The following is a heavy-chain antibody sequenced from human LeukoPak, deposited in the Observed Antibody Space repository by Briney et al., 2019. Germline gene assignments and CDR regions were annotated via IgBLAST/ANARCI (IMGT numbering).Heavy chain of an antibody. D-gene: IGHD3-10*01. Sequence: SETLSLTCTVSGVSISNYYWNWIRQPPGKGLEWIGYIYYSGSTAYNPSLKSRLTISLDTSKNQFSLKLNSVTAADTAVYYCARGRSGHGGLDYWGQGTLVTVSS. CDR2: IYYSGST. V-gene: IGHV4-59*01. J-gene: IGHJ4*02. CDR3: ARGRSGHGGLDY. CDR1: GVSISNYY.